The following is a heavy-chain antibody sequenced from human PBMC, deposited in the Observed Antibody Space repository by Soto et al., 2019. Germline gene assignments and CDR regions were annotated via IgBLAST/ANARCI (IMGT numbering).Heavy chain of an antibody. D-gene: IGHD1-26*01. CDR1: GFTFSGYN. V-gene: IGHV3-48*01. CDR3: ARLPRERGPPYYYMDV. J-gene: IGHJ6*03. CDR2: INNSSSFI. Sequence: GGSLRLSCVGSGFTFSGYNMNWVRQAPGKGLEWLSYINNSSSFIYYADSVEGRFTVSRNNAKNSLYLQVNSLRAEDTAVYYYARLPRERGPPYYYMDVWGKGTTVTVSS.